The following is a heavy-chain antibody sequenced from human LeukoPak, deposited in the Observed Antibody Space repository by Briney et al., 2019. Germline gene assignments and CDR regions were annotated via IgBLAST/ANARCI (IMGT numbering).Heavy chain of an antibody. CDR3: GTTTLSATWNY. J-gene: IGHJ4*02. V-gene: IGHV3-53*01. Sequence: GGPLRLSCAASGFTVSNSWVSWVRQAPGKGLEWVSVTDRGGNTKYADPVKGRFSVSRDNSENTLYLQMNSLRVEDTAVYYCGTTTLSATWNYWGQGTLVTVSS. D-gene: IGHD3-16*02. CDR1: GFTVSNSW. CDR2: TDRGGNT.